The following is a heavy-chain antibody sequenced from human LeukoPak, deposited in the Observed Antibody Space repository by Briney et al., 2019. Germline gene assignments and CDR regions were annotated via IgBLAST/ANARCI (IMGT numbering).Heavy chain of an antibody. J-gene: IGHJ4*02. Sequence: PSETLSLTCVVSGGSVSGYYWGWIRQPPGRGLEWIGYVYYSGSTNYNPSFKSRITISVDTSRNQFSLQLSSVTAADTAVYYCARIHRYCSGGACYVLDNWGQGALVAVSS. D-gene: IGHD2-15*01. CDR1: GGSVSGYY. V-gene: IGHV4-59*02. CDR3: ARIHRYCSGGACYVLDN. CDR2: VYYSGST.